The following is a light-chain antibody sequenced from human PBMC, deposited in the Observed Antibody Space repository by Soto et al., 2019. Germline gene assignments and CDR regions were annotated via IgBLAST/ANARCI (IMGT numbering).Light chain of an antibody. V-gene: IGLV1-44*01. Sequence: QSALTQPPSASGTPGQRVTISCSGSSSNIGSNTVNWYQQLPGTAPKLLIYNNNQWPSGVPDRFSGSKSGTSASLAISGLQSEDEADYYCAAWDGSLNGVLFGGGTKVTVL. CDR2: NNN. CDR1: SSNIGSNT. CDR3: AAWDGSLNGVL. J-gene: IGLJ2*01.